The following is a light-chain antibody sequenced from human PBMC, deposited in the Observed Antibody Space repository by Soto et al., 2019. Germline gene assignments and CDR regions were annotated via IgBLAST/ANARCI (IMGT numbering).Light chain of an antibody. CDR3: CSYAGSSTFGV. V-gene: IGLV2-23*03. J-gene: IGLJ3*02. CDR2: EGS. CDR1: SSDVVSYNL. Sequence: QSALTQPASVSGSPGQLIAISCTGTSSDVVSYNLVSWYQQHPGKAPKLMIYEGSKRPSGVSNRFSGSKSGNTASLTISGLQAEDEADYYCCSYAGSSTFGVFGGGTKLTVL.